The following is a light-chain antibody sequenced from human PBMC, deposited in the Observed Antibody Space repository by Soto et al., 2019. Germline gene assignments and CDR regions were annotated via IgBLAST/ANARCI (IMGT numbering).Light chain of an antibody. Sequence: QSVLTQPPSASGTPGQRVTISCSGSTSTVGGNPVNWYQQLPGTAPKLLIYNNSQRPSGVPDRFSGSNSGTSASLAISGLQSEDEADYFCASWDDSRNGPVFGGGTKLTVL. CDR1: TSTVGGNP. CDR3: ASWDDSRNGPV. CDR2: NNS. J-gene: IGLJ2*01. V-gene: IGLV1-44*01.